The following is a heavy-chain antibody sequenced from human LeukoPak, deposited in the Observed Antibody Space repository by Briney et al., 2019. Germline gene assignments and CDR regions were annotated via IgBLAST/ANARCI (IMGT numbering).Heavy chain of an antibody. CDR2: IKSKADGGTT. Sequence: PGGSLRLSCAASGFTFNNAWMSWVRQAPGKGLEWIGRIKSKADGGTTDYTAPVKGRFTISRDDSKNTLYLQVNSLKTEDTAVYYCIADRIAIFGVVDYWGQGTLVTVSS. J-gene: IGHJ4*02. V-gene: IGHV3-15*01. CDR1: GFTFNNAW. D-gene: IGHD3-3*01. CDR3: IADRIAIFGVVDY.